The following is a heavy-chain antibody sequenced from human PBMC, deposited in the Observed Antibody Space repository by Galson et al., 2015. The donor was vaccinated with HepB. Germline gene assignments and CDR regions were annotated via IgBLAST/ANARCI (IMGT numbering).Heavy chain of an antibody. CDR2: IRSKANSYAT. V-gene: IGHV3-73*01. CDR3: TNSVPRVGATGYYYGMDV. J-gene: IGHJ6*02. CDR1: GFTFSDSA. Sequence: SLRLSCAASGFTFSDSAMHWVRQASGKGLEWVGRIRSKANSYATAYAASVKGRFTISRDDSKNTAYLLMNSLKTEDTAVYYCTNSVPRVGATGYYYGMDVWGQGTTVTVSS. D-gene: IGHD1-26*01.